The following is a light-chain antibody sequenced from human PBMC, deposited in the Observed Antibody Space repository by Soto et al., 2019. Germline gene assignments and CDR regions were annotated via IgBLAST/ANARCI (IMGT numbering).Light chain of an antibody. CDR2: GAS. CDR3: QQYGSSPT. J-gene: IGKJ5*01. V-gene: IGKV3-20*01. Sequence: EIVMTQSPGTLSVSPGERATLSCRASLSVSTNLAWYQQKPGQAPRLLIYGASSRATGIPDRFSGSGSGTDFTLTISRLEPEDFAVYYCQQYGSSPTFGQGTRLEIK. CDR1: LSVSTN.